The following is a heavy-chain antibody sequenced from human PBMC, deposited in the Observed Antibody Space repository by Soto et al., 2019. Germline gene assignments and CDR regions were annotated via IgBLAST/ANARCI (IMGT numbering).Heavy chain of an antibody. Sequence: ASVKVSCKASGYTFTSYGVNWVRQAPGQGLEWMGWISVYSGKTDYAQTLQGRVTLTRDTSTSTVYMELTGLRSEDSAVYYCAREWANNTVIGGVTYRYYHGMDVWGQGTTVTVSS. J-gene: IGHJ6*02. V-gene: IGHV1-18*01. CDR1: GYTFTSYG. CDR2: ISVYSGKT. CDR3: AREWANNTVIGGVTYRYYHGMDV. D-gene: IGHD3-16*01.